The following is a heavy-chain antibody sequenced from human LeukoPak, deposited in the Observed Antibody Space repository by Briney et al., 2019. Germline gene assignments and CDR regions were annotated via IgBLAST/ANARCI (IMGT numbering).Heavy chain of an antibody. CDR3: ARHRGYNSGWSTDY. CDR1: GYSFTSYW. V-gene: IGHV5-51*01. CDR2: IYPGDSDT. D-gene: IGHD6-19*01. J-gene: IGHJ4*02. Sequence: GESLKISCEGSGYSFTSYWIAWVRQMPGTGLEWMGIIYPGDSDTRYSPSFQGQVTISADKSISTAYLQWSSLKASDTGMYYCARHRGYNSGWSTDYWGQGTLVTVSS.